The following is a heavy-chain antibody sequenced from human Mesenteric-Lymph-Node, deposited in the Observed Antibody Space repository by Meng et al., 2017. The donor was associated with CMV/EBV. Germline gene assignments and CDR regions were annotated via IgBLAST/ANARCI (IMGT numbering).Heavy chain of an antibody. V-gene: IGHV4-59*01. CDR2: IFDSGNT. CDR1: GTSISNLY. Sequence: GSLRLSCTVSGTSISNLYWSWIRQPPGKGLEWIGYIFDSGNTNYNPSLKSRVSMSLDTTKRQFSLKLTSVTAADAAVYYCARGTVTGTLRTFDYWGQGTLVTVSS. CDR3: ARGTVTGTLRTFDY. J-gene: IGHJ4*02. D-gene: IGHD1-20*01.